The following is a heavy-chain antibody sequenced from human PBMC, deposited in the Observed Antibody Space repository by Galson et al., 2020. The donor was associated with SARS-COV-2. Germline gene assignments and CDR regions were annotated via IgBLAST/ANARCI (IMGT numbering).Heavy chain of an antibody. CDR1: GFTVSSNY. CDR2: IYSVGGT. D-gene: IGHD3-10*01. J-gene: IGHJ6*02. Sequence: TGGSLRLSCAASGFTVSSNYMSWVRQAPGKGLEWVSLIYSVGGTYYADSVKGRFTISRDNSKNTLYLQMNSLRVEDTAVYYCSRDGLTRSGNWATHYYSYYGMDVWGQGTTVTVSS. V-gene: IGHV3-66*01. CDR3: SRDGLTRSGNWATHYYSYYGMDV.